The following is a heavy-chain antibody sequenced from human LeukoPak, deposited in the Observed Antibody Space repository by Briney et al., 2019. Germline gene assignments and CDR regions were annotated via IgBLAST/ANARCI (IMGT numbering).Heavy chain of an antibody. D-gene: IGHD6-6*01. CDR2: IRYDGSNK. CDR3: AKTRVSSFYYYYYMDV. J-gene: IGHJ6*03. Sequence: GGSLRLSCAASGFTFSSYGMHWVRQAPGKGLEWVAFIRYDGSNKYYADSVKGRFTISRDNSKNTLYLQMNSLRAEDTAVYYCAKTRVSSFYYYYYMDVWGKGTTVTVSS. CDR1: GFTFSSYG. V-gene: IGHV3-30*02.